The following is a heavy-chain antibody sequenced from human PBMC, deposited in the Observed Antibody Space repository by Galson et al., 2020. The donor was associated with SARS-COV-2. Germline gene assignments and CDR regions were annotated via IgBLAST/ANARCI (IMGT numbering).Heavy chain of an antibody. CDR1: GYTFTSYA. CDR3: ARNGYCSSTSCSSYYYHMDV. V-gene: IGHV1-3*01. J-gene: IGHJ6*03. D-gene: IGHD2-2*01. CDR2: INAANGNT. Sequence: ASVKVSCKASGYTFTSYAMHWVRQAPGQRLEWMGWINAANGNTKYSQKFQGRVTITRDTTASTAYMELSSLRSEDTAVYYCARNGYCSSTSCSSYYYHMDVWGKGTTVTVSS.